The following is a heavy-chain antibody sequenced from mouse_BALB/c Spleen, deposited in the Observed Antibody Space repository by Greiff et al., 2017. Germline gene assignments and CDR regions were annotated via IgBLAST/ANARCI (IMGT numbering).Heavy chain of an antibody. J-gene: IGHJ2*01. Sequence: PVESGGGFVQPGGFRKLFLAAFGFTFSSLGMHLGRPAPEKGLEWVANISSGSSTIYYADTVKGRFTISRDNTKNTLFLQMTSLRSEDTAMYYCARSGDGYLDYWGQGTTLTVSS. CDR2: ISSGSSTI. D-gene: IGHD2-3*01. CDR1: GFTFSSLG. CDR3: ARSGDGYLDY. V-gene: IGHV5-17*02.